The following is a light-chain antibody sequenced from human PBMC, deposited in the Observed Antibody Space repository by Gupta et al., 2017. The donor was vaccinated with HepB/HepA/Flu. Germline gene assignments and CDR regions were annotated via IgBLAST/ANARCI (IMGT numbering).Light chain of an antibody. CDR2: GAS. J-gene: IGKJ1*01. V-gene: IGKV3-20*01. Sequence: ENVLTQSPGTLSLSPGERATLSCRDSQSLSGSLLAWYQQKPGQAHRPLIYGASSRANGIPDRFTCSGSGTDFTLTINRLEPEVIAVIFCHQYGASPRTFGQGTKVEIK. CDR1: QSLSGSL. CDR3: HQYGASPRT.